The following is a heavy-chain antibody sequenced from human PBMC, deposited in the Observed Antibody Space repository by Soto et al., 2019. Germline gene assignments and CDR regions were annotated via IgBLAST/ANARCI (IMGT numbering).Heavy chain of an antibody. Sequence: SQTLSLTCAISGDSVSSKSAVWNWIRRSPSRGLEWLGRTYYTSRWYYDYATSVKSRITINPDTSKNQFSLQLTSVTPEDTAVYYCAREVAEPGYYYYGLDVWGQGTTVTVSS. CDR3: AREVAEPGYYYYGLDV. V-gene: IGHV6-1*01. J-gene: IGHJ6*02. CDR1: GDSVSSKSAV. CDR2: TYYTSRWYY.